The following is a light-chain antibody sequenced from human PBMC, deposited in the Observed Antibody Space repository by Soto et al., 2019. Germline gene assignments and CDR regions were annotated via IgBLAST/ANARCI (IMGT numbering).Light chain of an antibody. Sequence: DIQITQSPSTLSASVGDRVTITCRASQMIYTWLAWYQQKPGKAPKLLIYEASSLDVGVPSRFSGSGSGTEFTLTISXLQPDDFATYYCQQYNTFWTFGQGTKVDIK. V-gene: IGKV1-5*03. CDR2: EAS. CDR1: QMIYTW. J-gene: IGKJ1*01. CDR3: QQYNTFWT.